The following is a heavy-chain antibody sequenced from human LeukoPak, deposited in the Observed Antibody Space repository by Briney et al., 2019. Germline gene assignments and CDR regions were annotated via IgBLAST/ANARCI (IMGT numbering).Heavy chain of an antibody. V-gene: IGHV4-4*07. CDR1: GGSITTYY. Sequence: PSETLSLTCTVSGGSITTYYWSWIRQPAGKGLEWIGHIYSSGSTNYNPSLKSRVTMSVDTSKNHFSLKLSSVTAADMAVYYCARQDFGSGILPGYWGQGTLVTVSS. CDR2: IYSSGST. CDR3: ARQDFGSGILPGY. J-gene: IGHJ4*02. D-gene: IGHD3-10*01.